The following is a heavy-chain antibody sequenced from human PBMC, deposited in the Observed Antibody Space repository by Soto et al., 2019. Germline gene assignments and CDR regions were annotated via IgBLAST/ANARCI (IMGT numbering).Heavy chain of an antibody. CDR1: GFTFSSYA. D-gene: IGHD3-10*01. V-gene: IGHV3-23*01. CDR2: ISGSGGST. Sequence: GGSLRLSCAASGFTFSSYAMSWVRQAPGKGLEWVSAISGSGGSTYYADSVKGRFTISRDNSKNTLYLQMNSLRAEDTAVYYCAKDYEGYGSGSYYNLPWAFDIWGQGTMVTVSS. J-gene: IGHJ3*02. CDR3: AKDYEGYGSGSYYNLPWAFDI.